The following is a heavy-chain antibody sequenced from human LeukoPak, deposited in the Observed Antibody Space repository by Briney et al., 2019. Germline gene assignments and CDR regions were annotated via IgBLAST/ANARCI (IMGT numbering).Heavy chain of an antibody. Sequence: SETLSLTCTVSGYSISSCYFWGWIREPPGKGLEWIGSIYHSGSTSYNPSLKSRLTISVDTSKNQFSLKLNFVTAADTAMYYCARMFRSSWYINWFDPWGQGTLVTVSS. CDR3: ARMFRSSWYINWFDP. V-gene: IGHV4-38-2*02. CDR2: IYHSGST. J-gene: IGHJ5*02. D-gene: IGHD6-13*01. CDR1: GYSISSCYF.